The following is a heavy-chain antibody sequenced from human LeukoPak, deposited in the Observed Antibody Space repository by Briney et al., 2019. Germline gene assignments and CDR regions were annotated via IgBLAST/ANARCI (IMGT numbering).Heavy chain of an antibody. D-gene: IGHD1-26*01. CDR1: GYTFTSYG. Sequence: ASVKVSCKASGYTFTSYGISCVRQAPGQGLEWVGYISAYNGNTNYAQTLQGRVTMTTDTSTSTAYMELWSLRSADTAVYYCARVIVGATRDWGQGTLVTVSS. J-gene: IGHJ4*02. V-gene: IGHV1-18*01. CDR2: ISAYNGNT. CDR3: ARVIVGATRD.